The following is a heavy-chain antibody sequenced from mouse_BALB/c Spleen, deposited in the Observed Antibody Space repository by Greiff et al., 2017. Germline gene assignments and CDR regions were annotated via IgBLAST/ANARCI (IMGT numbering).Heavy chain of an antibody. CDR1: GYTFTSYV. J-gene: IGHJ4*01. V-gene: IGHV1-14*01. Sequence: VQLQQSGPELVKPGASVKMSCKASGYTFTSYVMHWVKQKPGQGLEWIGYINPYNDGTKYNEKFKGKATLTSDKSSSTAYMELSSLTSEDSAVYYCARLSGLYAMDYWGQGTSVTVSS. D-gene: IGHD3-1*01. CDR2: INPYNDGT. CDR3: ARLSGLYAMDY.